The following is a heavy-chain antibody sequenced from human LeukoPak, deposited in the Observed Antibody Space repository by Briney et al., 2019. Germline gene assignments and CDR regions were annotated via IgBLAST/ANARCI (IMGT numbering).Heavy chain of an antibody. CDR3: ARGHRGYSSSWTRLYYFDY. CDR2: INHSGST. V-gene: IGHV4-34*01. D-gene: IGHD6-13*01. Sequence: TSETLSLTCAVYGGSFGGYYWSWIRQPPGKGLEWIGEINHSGSTNYNPSLKSRVTISVDTSKNQFSLKLSSVTAADTAVYYCARGHRGYSSSWTRLYYFDYWGQGTLVTVSS. J-gene: IGHJ4*02. CDR1: GGSFGGYY.